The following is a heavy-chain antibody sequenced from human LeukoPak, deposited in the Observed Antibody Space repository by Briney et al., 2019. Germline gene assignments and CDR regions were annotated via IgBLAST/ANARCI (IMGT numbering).Heavy chain of an antibody. V-gene: IGHV3-30*04. D-gene: IGHD2-8*02. Sequence: GGSLRLSCAASGFTFSSYAMHWVRQAPGKGLEWVAVISYDGSNKYYADSVKGRFTISRDNSKNTLYLQMNSLRAEDTAVYYCARDLGMRTPGGVYWGQGTLVTVSS. CDR1: GFTFSSYA. CDR3: ARDLGMRTPGGVY. CDR2: ISYDGSNK. J-gene: IGHJ4*02.